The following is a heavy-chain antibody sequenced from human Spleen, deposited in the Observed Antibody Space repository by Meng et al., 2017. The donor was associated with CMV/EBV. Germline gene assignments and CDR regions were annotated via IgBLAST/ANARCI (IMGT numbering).Heavy chain of an antibody. CDR2: ISSSSSYI. CDR3: ARVGKYYYYGMDV. CDR1: GFSFSTYW. V-gene: IGHV3-21*01. Sequence: GGSLRLSCAASGFSFSTYWMNWVRQAPGKGLEWVSSISSSSSYIYYADSVKGRFTISRDNAKNSLYLQMNSLRAEDTAVYYCARVGKYYYYGMDVWGQGTTVTVSS. J-gene: IGHJ6*02.